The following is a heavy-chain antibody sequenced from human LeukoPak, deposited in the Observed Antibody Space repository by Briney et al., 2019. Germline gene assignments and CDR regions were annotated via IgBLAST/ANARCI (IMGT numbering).Heavy chain of an antibody. Sequence: SETLSLTCTVSGGSLSSYYWSWIRQPPGKGLEWIGYIYYSGSTNYNPSLKSRVTISVDTSKNQFSLKLSSVTAADTAVYYCASQVAGSSSQNWGQGTLVTVSS. V-gene: IGHV4-59*01. CDR2: IYYSGST. CDR3: ASQVAGSSSQN. D-gene: IGHD6-13*01. CDR1: GGSLSSYY. J-gene: IGHJ4*02.